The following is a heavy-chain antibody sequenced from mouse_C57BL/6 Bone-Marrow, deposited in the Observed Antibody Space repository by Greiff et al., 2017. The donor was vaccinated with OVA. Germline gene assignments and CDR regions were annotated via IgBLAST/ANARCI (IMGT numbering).Heavy chain of an antibody. V-gene: IGHV1-81*01. D-gene: IGHD2-1*01. J-gene: IGHJ4*01. Sequence: QVHVKQSGAELARPGASVKLSCKASGYTFTSYGISWVKQRTGQGLEWIGEIYPRSGNTYYNEKFKGKATLTADKSSSTAYMELRSLTSEDSAVYFCARPPYGKDAMDYWGQGTSVTVSS. CDR3: ARPPYGKDAMDY. CDR2: IYPRSGNT. CDR1: GYTFTSYG.